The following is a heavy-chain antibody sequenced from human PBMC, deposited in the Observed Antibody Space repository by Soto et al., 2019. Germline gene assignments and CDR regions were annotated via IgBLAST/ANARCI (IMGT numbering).Heavy chain of an antibody. CDR3: VRDDAFDL. Sequence: EVQLVESGGGLVQPGRSLRLSCAASGFTFHAYPMHWVRQAPGKGLEWVAGLAWDGGSIEYVDSVEGRFTISRENAKNSLYLPMSRLSPEDTAFYYCVRDDAFDLWGQGTQVTVSS. J-gene: IGHJ3*01. CDR2: LAWDGGSI. V-gene: IGHV3-9*01. CDR1: GFTFHAYP.